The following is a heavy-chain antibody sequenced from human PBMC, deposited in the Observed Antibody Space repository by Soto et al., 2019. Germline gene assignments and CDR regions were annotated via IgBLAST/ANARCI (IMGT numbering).Heavy chain of an antibody. D-gene: IGHD6-6*01. V-gene: IGHV3-30*03. CDR2: ISIRGGDE. CDR3: ARGTIVARQHLDY. Sequence: PGGSLRLSCAASGFTFSSYAMHWARQALGKGLEWVTVISIRGGDEYYAESVRGRFTISRDDSKNTLYLQMDSLRVEDTAVYYCARGTIVARQHLDYWGQGTLVTVSS. J-gene: IGHJ4*02. CDR1: GFTFSSYA.